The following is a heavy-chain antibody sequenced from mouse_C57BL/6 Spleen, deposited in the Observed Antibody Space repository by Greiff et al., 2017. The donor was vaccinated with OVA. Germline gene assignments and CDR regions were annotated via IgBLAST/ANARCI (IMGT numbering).Heavy chain of an antibody. D-gene: IGHD2-2*01. CDR2: INYDGSST. CDR3: AREIYYGYDGWGYAMDY. Sequence: EVMLVESEGRLVQPGSSMKLSCTASGFTFSDYYMAWVRQVPEKGLEWVANINYDGSSTYYLDSLKSRFIISRENAKNILYLQMSSLKSEDTATYYCAREIYYGYDGWGYAMDYWGQGTSVTVSS. V-gene: IGHV5-16*01. CDR1: GFTFSDYY. J-gene: IGHJ4*01.